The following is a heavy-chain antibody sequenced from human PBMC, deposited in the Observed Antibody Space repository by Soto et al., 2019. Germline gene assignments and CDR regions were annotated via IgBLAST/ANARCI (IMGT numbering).Heavy chain of an antibody. CDR1: GGSISSYY. CDR2: IYYSGST. V-gene: IGHV4-59*08. CDR3: ARLGYGSGSYYFEYYFDY. D-gene: IGHD3-10*01. J-gene: IGHJ4*02. Sequence: SETLSLTCTVSGGSISSYYWSWIRQPPGKGLEWIGYIYYSGSTNYNPSLKSRVTISVDTSKNQFSLKLSSVTAADTAVYYCARLGYGSGSYYFEYYFDYWGQGTLVTVSS.